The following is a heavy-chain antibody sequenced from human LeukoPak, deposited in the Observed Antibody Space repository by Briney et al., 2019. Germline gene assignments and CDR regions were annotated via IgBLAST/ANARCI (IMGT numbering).Heavy chain of an antibody. CDR3: TWMTTFFTVDF. CDR2: MRSKRGGGTT. J-gene: IGHJ4*02. Sequence: GGSLRLSCIVSGIPFSDAWMSWVRQAPGQGLEWVGRMRSKRGGGTTDYAAPVKGRFTISRDDSRNSLYLQMDSLQTEDTAVYYCTWMTTFFTVDFWGQGTRVTVSS. V-gene: IGHV3-15*01. CDR1: GIPFSDAW. D-gene: IGHD3-16*01.